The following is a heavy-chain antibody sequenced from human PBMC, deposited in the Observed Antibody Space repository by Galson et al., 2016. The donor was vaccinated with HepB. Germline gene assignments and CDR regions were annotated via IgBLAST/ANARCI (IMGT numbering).Heavy chain of an antibody. D-gene: IGHD6-13*01. J-gene: IGHJ4*02. CDR2: IDWDDDK. Sequence: PALVKPTQTLTLTCTFSGFSLSTNGMCVSWIRQPPGKALEWLALIDWDDDKHYSTSLKTRLTISTDTSKNQVVLTMTNMDAVDTATYYCVRIRKGMAGAVDYWGQGTLVTVSS. CDR3: VRIRKGMAGAVDY. V-gene: IGHV2-70*01. CDR1: GFSLSTNGMC.